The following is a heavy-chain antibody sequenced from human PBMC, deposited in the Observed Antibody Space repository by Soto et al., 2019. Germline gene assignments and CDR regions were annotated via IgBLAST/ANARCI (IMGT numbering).Heavy chain of an antibody. J-gene: IGHJ4*02. V-gene: IGHV3-23*01. D-gene: IGHD2-15*01. CDR3: AKDRAVVAAISYFDS. CDR2: ISGSDGST. CDR1: GFTFWSYA. Sequence: GGSLRLSCAASGFTFWSYAMSWVRQAPGKGLEWVSAISGSDGSTYYADSVKGRFTISRDNSKNALFLQMNSLRAEDTAVYYCAKDRAVVAAISYFDSWGQGTLVTVSS.